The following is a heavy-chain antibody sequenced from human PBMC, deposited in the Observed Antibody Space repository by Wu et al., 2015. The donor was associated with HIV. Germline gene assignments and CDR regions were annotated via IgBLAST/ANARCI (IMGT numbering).Heavy chain of an antibody. Sequence: QGQLVQSGAEVTKPGSSVTVSCKASAGSFNTYAITWVRQAPGQGLEWMGRIIPIFGPGTYPQRFQDKVTITVDDSTGTSYMKLTDLRSDDTAIYYCSTRGPDDELGSVLWGQGTLVTVSS. V-gene: IGHV1-69*13. D-gene: IGHD3-10*01. CDR3: STRGPDDELGSVL. CDR2: IIPIFGPG. J-gene: IGHJ4*02. CDR1: AGSFNTYA.